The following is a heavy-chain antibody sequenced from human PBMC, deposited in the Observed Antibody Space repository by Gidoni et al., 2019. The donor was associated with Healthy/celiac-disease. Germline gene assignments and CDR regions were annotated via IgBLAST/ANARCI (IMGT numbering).Heavy chain of an antibody. Sequence: EVQLLESGGGLVQPGGSLRLSCAASGFTFSSYAMSWVRQAPGKGLEWVSAISVSGGSTYYADSVKGRFTISRDNSKNTLYLQMNSLRAEDTAVYYCANLYGQPRQWDYWGQGTLVTVSS. CDR2: ISVSGGST. D-gene: IGHD2-8*01. CDR1: GFTFSSYA. V-gene: IGHV3-23*01. J-gene: IGHJ4*02. CDR3: ANLYGQPRQWDY.